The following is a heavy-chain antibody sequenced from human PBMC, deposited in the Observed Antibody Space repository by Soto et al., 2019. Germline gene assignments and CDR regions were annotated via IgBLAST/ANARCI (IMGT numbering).Heavy chain of an antibody. D-gene: IGHD3-3*01. CDR1: GGSISSGGYY. J-gene: IGHJ6*02. CDR3: ARTTLVTIFGVVISTGMDV. Sequence: QVQLQESGPGLVKPSQTLSLTCTVSGGSISSGGYYWSWIRQHPGKGLEWIGYIYYSGSTYYNPSLKRRVTISVDTSKNQFSLKLRSVTAADTAVYYCARTTLVTIFGVVISTGMDVWGQGTTVTVSS. V-gene: IGHV4-31*03. CDR2: IYYSGST.